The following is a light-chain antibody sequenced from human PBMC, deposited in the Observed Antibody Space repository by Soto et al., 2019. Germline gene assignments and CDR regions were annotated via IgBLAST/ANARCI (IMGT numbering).Light chain of an antibody. CDR1: SSDVGGYKS. J-gene: IGLJ2*01. Sequence: QSVLTQPRSVSGSPGQSVTISCTGTSSDVGGYKSVTWYQQYPGKVPKLIIHDVSERPSGVPDRFSGSKSGNTASLTISGLQAEDEADYYCCSYAGSYTFVFGGGTKLTVL. CDR3: CSYAGSYTFV. V-gene: IGLV2-11*01. CDR2: DVS.